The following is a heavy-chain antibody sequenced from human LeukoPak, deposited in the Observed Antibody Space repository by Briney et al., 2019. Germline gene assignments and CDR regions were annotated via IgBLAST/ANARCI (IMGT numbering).Heavy chain of an antibody. V-gene: IGHV1-69*04. CDR2: IIPILGIA. Sequence: ASVKVSCKASGGTFSSYAISWERQAPGQGLEWMGRIIPILGIANYAQKFQGRVTITADKSTSTAYMELSSLRSEDTAVYYCARDYDFWSGSPPAWGQGTLVTVSS. CDR1: GGTFSSYA. J-gene: IGHJ5*02. CDR3: ARDYDFWSGSPPA. D-gene: IGHD3-3*01.